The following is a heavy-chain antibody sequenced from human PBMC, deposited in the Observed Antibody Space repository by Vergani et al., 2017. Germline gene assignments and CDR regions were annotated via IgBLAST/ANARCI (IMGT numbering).Heavy chain of an antibody. D-gene: IGHD7-27*01. V-gene: IGHV3-23*01. CDR1: GFSFSSHA. CDR2: ISGTGGSA. J-gene: IGHJ4*02. Sequence: EVRLLQSGGGLGQPGGSLRLSCEASGFSFSSHAMAWVRQAPGKGLEWVAVISGTGGSAYNAKSVKDRFTISRDNSQNTVYLQLKSLSADDTAIYYCARDRNSWGIKDGSLDYWGQGSLVTVSS. CDR3: ARDRNSWGIKDGSLDY.